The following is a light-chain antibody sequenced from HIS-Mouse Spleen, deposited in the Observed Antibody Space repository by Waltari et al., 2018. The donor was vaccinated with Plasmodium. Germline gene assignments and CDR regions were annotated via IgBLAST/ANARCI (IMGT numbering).Light chain of an antibody. CDR2: EDS. Sequence: SYELTQPPSVSVSPGQTARTTRSGDALPTKYAYWYQQKSGQAPVLVIYEDSKRPSGIPERFSGSSSGTMATLTISGAQVEDEADDYCYSTDSSGNHRVFGGGTKLTVL. J-gene: IGLJ3*02. V-gene: IGLV3-10*01. CDR3: YSTDSSGNHRV. CDR1: ALPTKY.